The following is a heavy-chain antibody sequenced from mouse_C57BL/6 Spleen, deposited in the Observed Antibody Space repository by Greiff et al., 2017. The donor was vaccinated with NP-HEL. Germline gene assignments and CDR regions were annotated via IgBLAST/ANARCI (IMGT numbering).Heavy chain of an antibody. CDR3: ARRGEIYYGNYEFAY. D-gene: IGHD2-1*01. V-gene: IGHV1-47*01. CDR1: GYTFTTYP. J-gene: IGHJ3*01. CDR2: FHPYNDDT. Sequence: QVQLQQSGAELVKPGASVKMSCKASGYTFTTYPIEWMKQNHGKSLEWIGNFHPYNDDTKYNEKFKGKATLTVEKSSSTVYLELSRLTSDDSAVYYWARRGEIYYGNYEFAYWGQGTLVTVSA.